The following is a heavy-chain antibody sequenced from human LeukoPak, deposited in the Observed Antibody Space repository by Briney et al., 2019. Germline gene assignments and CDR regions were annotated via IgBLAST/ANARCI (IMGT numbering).Heavy chain of an antibody. V-gene: IGHV4-59*08. Sequence: SETLSLTCTVSGGSISTYYWNWIRQPPGKGLEWIGNIYYNGSTKYNPSLRSRVTISVDTSKNQFSLKVSSVTAADTAIYYCARSGASSSGWPFDFWGQGTLVTVPS. CDR1: GGSISTYY. D-gene: IGHD6-19*01. CDR3: ARSGASSSGWPFDF. CDR2: IYYNGST. J-gene: IGHJ4*02.